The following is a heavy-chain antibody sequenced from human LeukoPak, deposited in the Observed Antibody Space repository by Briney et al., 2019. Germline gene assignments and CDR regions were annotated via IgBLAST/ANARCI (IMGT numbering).Heavy chain of an antibody. CDR3: AKEGAMVRGVITPIGYYYYYMDV. CDR1: GFTFSSYG. D-gene: IGHD3-10*01. Sequence: PGGSLRLSCAASGFTFSSYGMHWVRQAPGKGLEWVAFIRYDGSNKYYADSVKGRFTTSRDNSKNTLYLQMNSLRAEDTAVYYCAKEGAMVRGVITPIGYYYYYMDVWGKGTTVTISS. CDR2: IRYDGSNK. J-gene: IGHJ6*03. V-gene: IGHV3-30*02.